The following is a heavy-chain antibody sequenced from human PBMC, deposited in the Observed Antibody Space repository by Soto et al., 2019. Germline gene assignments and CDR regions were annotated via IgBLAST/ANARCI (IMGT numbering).Heavy chain of an antibody. D-gene: IGHD4-17*01. CDR3: ATSYGDYLIWDY. CDR1: GYTLTELS. J-gene: IGHJ4*02. Sequence: ASVKVSCKASGYTLTELSMHWVRQAPGKGLEWMGGFDPEDGETIYAQKFQGRVTMTEDTSTDTAYMELSSLRSEDTAVYYCATSYGDYLIWDYWGQGTLVTVSS. CDR2: FDPEDGET. V-gene: IGHV1-24*01.